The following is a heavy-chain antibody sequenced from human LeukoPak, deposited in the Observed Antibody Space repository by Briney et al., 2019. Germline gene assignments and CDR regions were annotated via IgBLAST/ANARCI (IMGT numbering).Heavy chain of an antibody. D-gene: IGHD3-3*01. CDR3: VRITIFVDYFDY. J-gene: IGHJ4*02. V-gene: IGHV1-18*01. CDR1: GYTFTRYT. CDR2: ISAHNGNT. Sequence: ASAKVSCKASGYTFTRYTISWVRQAPGQGLEWMGWISAHNGNTSYAQKLQGRVTMTTDTSTSTAYMELRSLRSDDTAVYFCVRITIFVDYFDYWGQGTLVTVSS.